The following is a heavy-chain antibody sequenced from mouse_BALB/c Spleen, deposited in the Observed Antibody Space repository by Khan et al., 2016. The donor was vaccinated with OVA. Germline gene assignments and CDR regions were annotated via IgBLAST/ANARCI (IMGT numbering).Heavy chain of an antibody. CDR1: GFNIKNTY. CDR2: IDPANGNT. Sequence: VQLQQSGAEFVKPGASVRLSCTASGFNIKNTYIHWVKQRPEQGLEWIGRIDPANGNTKYDPKFQGTATVTADTSSNTAYLQLSSLTSEDTAVYYCAPSLLLYAMDYWGQETSVSVSS. V-gene: IGHV14-3*02. D-gene: IGHD1-2*01. J-gene: IGHJ4*01. CDR3: APSLLLYAMDY.